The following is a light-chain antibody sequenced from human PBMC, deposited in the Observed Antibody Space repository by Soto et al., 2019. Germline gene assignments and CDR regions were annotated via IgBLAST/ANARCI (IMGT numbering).Light chain of an antibody. CDR2: GAS. J-gene: IGKJ5*01. Sequence: IVMTQSPATLSASPGERVTLTCRASQSISNNLAWFQQKPGQAPRLLIYGASSRATGIPDRFSGTGSETDFTLTISRLEPEDFAVYYCQQYDNSPITFGQGTRLEIK. V-gene: IGKV3-20*01. CDR1: QSISNN. CDR3: QQYDNSPIT.